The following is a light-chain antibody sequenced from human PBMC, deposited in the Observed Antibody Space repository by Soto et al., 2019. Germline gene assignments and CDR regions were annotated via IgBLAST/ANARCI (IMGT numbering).Light chain of an antibody. CDR1: QSVAKNY. CDR3: HQYASYPQT. Sequence: EIVLTQSPDTLSLSPGERATLSCRASQSVAKNYLAWYQQEPGQAPRLLIYGPSSRATGIPDRSSGSGSGTDFTLTISRLEPEDFAVYYCHQYASYPQTFGQGTKVEIK. V-gene: IGKV3-20*01. J-gene: IGKJ1*01. CDR2: GPS.